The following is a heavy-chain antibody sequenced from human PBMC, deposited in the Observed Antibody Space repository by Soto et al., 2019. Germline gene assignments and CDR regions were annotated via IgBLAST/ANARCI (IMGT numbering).Heavy chain of an antibody. CDR2: ISDRGDTT. V-gene: IGHV3-23*01. Sequence: GSLRLSCAASGITISSNAMYWVRQAPGKGLEWVSAISDRGDTTHYADSVKGRFTISRDTSKNTLYLQLNTLRGDDTAVYYCAKDKPGTTSFDYWGQGTLVTVSS. CDR1: GITISSNA. J-gene: IGHJ4*02. D-gene: IGHD1-1*01. CDR3: AKDKPGTTSFDY.